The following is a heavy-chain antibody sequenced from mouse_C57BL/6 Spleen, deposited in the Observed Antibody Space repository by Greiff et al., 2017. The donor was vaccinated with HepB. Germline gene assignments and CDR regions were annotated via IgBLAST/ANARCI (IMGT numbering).Heavy chain of an antibody. CDR2: INPNNGGT. CDR3: ARGGSSYIYYAMDY. CDR1: GYTFTDYN. D-gene: IGHD1-1*01. Sequence: EVQLQQSGPELVKPGASVKIPCKASGYTFTDYNMDWVKQSHGKSLEWIGDINPNNGGTIYNQKFKGKATLTVDKSSSTAYMELRSLTSEDTAVYYGARGGSSYIYYAMDYWGQGTAVTVSS. V-gene: IGHV1-18*01. J-gene: IGHJ4*01.